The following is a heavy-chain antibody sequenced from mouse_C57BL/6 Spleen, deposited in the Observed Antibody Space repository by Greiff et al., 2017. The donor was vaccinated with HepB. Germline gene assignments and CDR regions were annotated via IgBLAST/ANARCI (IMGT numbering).Heavy chain of an antibody. CDR3: ARSHYYYGSSLYWYFDV. CDR2: IYPRSGNT. V-gene: IGHV1-81*01. J-gene: IGHJ1*03. Sequence: QVQLKQSGAELARPGASVKLSCKASGYTFTSYGISWVKQRTGQGLEWIGEIYPRSGNTYYNEKFKGKATLTADKSSSTAYMELRSLTSEDSAVYFCARSHYYYGSSLYWYFDVWGTGTTVTVSS. D-gene: IGHD1-1*01. CDR1: GYTFTSYG.